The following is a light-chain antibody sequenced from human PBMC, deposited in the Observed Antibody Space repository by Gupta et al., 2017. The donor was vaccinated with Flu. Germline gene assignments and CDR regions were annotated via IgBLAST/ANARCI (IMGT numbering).Light chain of an antibody. CDR3: QQYGSSPWT. Sequence: EIVLTQSPGTLSLSPGERATLSCRASPSVRSNYLGWYQQKPGQAPRLLMYDASTRATGTPDRFSGSGTGTDFSLTISRLEPEDFAVYYCQQYGSSPWTFGQGTKVEIK. CDR1: PSVRSNY. CDR2: DAS. J-gene: IGKJ1*01. V-gene: IGKV3-20*01.